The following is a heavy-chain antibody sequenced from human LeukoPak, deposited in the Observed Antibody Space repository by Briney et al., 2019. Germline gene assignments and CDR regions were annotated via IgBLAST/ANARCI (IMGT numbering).Heavy chain of an antibody. Sequence: ASVKVSCKASGYTFASYAMHWVRQAPGQRLEWMGWINAGNGNTKYSQKFQGRVTITRDTSASTAYMELSSLRSEDTAVYYCARVRIAAAGPSPFGFGYWGQGTLVTVSS. V-gene: IGHV1-3*01. D-gene: IGHD6-13*01. CDR2: INAGNGNT. CDR1: GYTFASYA. J-gene: IGHJ4*02. CDR3: ARVRIAAAGPSPFGFGY.